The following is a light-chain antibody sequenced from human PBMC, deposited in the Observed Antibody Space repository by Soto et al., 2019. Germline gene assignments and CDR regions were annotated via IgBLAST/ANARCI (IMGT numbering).Light chain of an antibody. CDR1: QSVSSSY. CDR2: GAS. V-gene: IGKV3-20*01. Sequence: EIVLTQSPGTLSLSPGERATLSCRASQSVSSSYLVWYQQKPDQAPRLLIYGASSRATGIPDRFSGSGSGTDFTLTISRLEPEDFAVYYCQQYGSSPLTFGGGTKVEIK. CDR3: QQYGSSPLT. J-gene: IGKJ4*01.